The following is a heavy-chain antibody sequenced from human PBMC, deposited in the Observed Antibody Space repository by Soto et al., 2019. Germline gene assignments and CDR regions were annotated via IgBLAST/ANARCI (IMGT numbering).Heavy chain of an antibody. J-gene: IGHJ3*02. CDR2: ISWNSGSI. CDR3: AGGGGGTTGGGAFDI. CDR1: GFTFDDYA. V-gene: IGHV3-9*01. Sequence: EVQLVESGGGLVQPGRSLRLSCAASGFTFDDYAMHWVRQAPGKGLEWVSGISWNSGSIGYADSVKGRFTISRDNAKNSLYLQMSRRRGEDAALYYWAGGGGGTTGGGAFDIWGQGTMVTVSS. D-gene: IGHD1-26*01.